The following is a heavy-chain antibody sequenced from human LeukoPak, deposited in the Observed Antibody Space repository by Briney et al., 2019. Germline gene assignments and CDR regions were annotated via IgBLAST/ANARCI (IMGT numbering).Heavy chain of an antibody. Sequence: PGGSLRLSCAASGFTVSSNYMSWVRQAPGKGLEWVSTLSGSGITTYYADSVKGRFTISRDNYKNTLYLQMNSLRAEDTAVYYCAKGIYSSGWSYFDYWGHGTLVTVSS. CDR1: GFTVSSNY. CDR3: AKGIYSSGWSYFDY. J-gene: IGHJ4*01. D-gene: IGHD6-19*01. CDR2: LSGSGITT. V-gene: IGHV3-23*01.